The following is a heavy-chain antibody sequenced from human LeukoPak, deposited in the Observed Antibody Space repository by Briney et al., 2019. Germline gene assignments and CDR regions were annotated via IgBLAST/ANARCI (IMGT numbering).Heavy chain of an antibody. J-gene: IGHJ4*02. CDR3: ARDRGYSGYDLLY. Sequence: GGSLRLSCAASGFTFSSYSMNWVRQAPGKGLEWVSYISSNTRTTSTIYYADSVKGRFTISRDGAQNSLYLQMSGLRAEDTAVYYCARDRGYSGYDLLYWGQGTLVAVSS. V-gene: IGHV3-48*01. D-gene: IGHD5-12*01. CDR1: GFTFSSYS. CDR2: ISSNTRTTSTI.